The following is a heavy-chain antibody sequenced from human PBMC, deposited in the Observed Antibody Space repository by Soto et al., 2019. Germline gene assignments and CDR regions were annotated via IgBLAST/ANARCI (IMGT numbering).Heavy chain of an antibody. CDR3: ARRGIAVAGTFYYGMDV. CDR2: INPNSGGT. J-gene: IGHJ6*02. D-gene: IGHD6-19*01. Sequence: GASVKVSCKASGYTFTGYYMHWVRQAPGQGLEWMGWINPNSGGTNYAQKFQGWVTMTRDTSISTAYMELSRLRSDDTAMYYCARRGIAVAGTFYYGMDVWGQGTTVTVSS. CDR1: GYTFTGYY. V-gene: IGHV1-2*04.